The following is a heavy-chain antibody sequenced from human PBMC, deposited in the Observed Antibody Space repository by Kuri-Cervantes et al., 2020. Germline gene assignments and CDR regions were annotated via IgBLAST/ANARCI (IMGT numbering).Heavy chain of an antibody. V-gene: IGHV1-46*02. CDR1: GYTFNNYD. J-gene: IGHJ4*02. CDR3: ATLYYFDY. CDR2: INPSGGST. Sequence: ASVKVSCKASGYTFNNYDINWVRQAPGQGLEWMGIINPSGGSTSYAQKFQGRVTMTRDTSTSTVYMELSSLRSEDTAVYYCATLYYFDYWGQGTLVTVSS.